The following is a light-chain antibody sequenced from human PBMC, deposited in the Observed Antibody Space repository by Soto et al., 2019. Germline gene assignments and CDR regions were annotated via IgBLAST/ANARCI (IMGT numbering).Light chain of an antibody. CDR1: SNDVGDYNY. Sequence: SVLTQPPCASGSPGQSVTISCTGTSNDVGDYNYVSWYQQHPGKAPKLMIYEVSKRPSGVPGRFSGSKSGNTASLTVSGLQAEDEADYYCSSYAGGSTLYVFGTGTKVTVL. CDR3: SSYAGGSTLYV. CDR2: EVS. J-gene: IGLJ1*01. V-gene: IGLV2-8*01.